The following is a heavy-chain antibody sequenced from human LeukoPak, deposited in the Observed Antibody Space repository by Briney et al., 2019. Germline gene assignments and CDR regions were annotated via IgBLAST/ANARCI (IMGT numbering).Heavy chain of an antibody. V-gene: IGHV3-15*01. D-gene: IGHD3-22*01. CDR2: IKSKTDGGTI. Sequence: GGSLRLSCAGSGFTSSNAWMSWVRQAPGKGLEWVGRIKSKTDGGTIDYAASVKGRFTISRDDSKSTLHLQMNSLKTEDTGVYYCTSTYYSDSTGMDVWGQGTTVTVAS. J-gene: IGHJ6*02. CDR3: TSTYYSDSTGMDV. CDR1: GFTSSNAW.